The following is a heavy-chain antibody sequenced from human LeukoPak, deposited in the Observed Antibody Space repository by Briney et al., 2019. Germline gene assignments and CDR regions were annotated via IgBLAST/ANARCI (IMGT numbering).Heavy chain of an antibody. D-gene: IGHD2-15*01. Sequence: GGSLRLSCAASGFTFSNYAMSWVRQTPGKGLECVSVVTGSGGDTYHTGSVNGRFTISRDNSKNTLYLQMNSLRAEDTAVYYCARGTLEHCSGASCYPLDSWGQGTLVTVSS. J-gene: IGHJ5*01. CDR1: GFTFSNYA. CDR2: VTGSGGDT. V-gene: IGHV3-23*01. CDR3: ARGTLEHCSGASCYPLDS.